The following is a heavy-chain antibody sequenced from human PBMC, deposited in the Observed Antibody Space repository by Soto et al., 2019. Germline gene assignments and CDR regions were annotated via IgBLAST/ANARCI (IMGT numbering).Heavy chain of an antibody. D-gene: IGHD2-8*01. J-gene: IGHJ4*02. Sequence: SETLSLTCTVSGTSISSYDWSWSRQPPGKGLEWIANIHYSGTTNYNPSLASRVTLSVDTSKNQFSLKMTSVTAADRAMYFCARYNSYAIDYWGRGTLVTVSS. V-gene: IGHV4-59*01. CDR1: GTSISSYD. CDR2: IHYSGTT. CDR3: ARYNSYAIDY.